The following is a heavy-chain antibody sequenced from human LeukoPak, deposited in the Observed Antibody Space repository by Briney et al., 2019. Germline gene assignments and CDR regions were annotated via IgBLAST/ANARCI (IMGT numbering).Heavy chain of an antibody. CDR2: INHSGST. J-gene: IGHJ5*02. V-gene: IGHV4-34*01. CDR1: GGSISSYY. Sequence: PSETLSLTCTVSGGSISSYYWSWIRQPPGKGLEWIGEINHSGSTNYNPSLKSRVTISVDTSKNQFSLKLSSVTAADTAVYYCARGLRFVQAWGQGTLVTVSS. D-gene: IGHD3-16*01. CDR3: ARGLRFVQA.